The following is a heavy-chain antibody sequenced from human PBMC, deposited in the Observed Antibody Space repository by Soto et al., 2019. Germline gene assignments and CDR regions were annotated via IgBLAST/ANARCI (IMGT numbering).Heavy chain of an antibody. CDR3: ARQIAVAGNYYYYGMDV. D-gene: IGHD6-19*01. Sequence: PGESLKISCKGSGYSFTSYWISWVRQMPGKGLEWMGRVDPSDSYTNYSPSFQGHVTISADKSISTAYLQWSSLKASDTAMYYCARQIAVAGNYYYYGMDVWGQGTTVTV. V-gene: IGHV5-10-1*01. J-gene: IGHJ6*02. CDR1: GYSFTSYW. CDR2: VDPSDSYT.